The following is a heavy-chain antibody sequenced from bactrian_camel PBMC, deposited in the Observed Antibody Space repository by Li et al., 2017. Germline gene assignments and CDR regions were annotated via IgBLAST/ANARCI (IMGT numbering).Heavy chain of an antibody. J-gene: IGHJ4*01. D-gene: IGHD2*01. CDR3: AASDWARYCSGGPRPYEYKH. CDR2: IERDGST. CDR1: VVTYSSLC. V-gene: IGHV3S26*01. Sequence: HVQLVESGGGSVQAGAALRLSCVASVVTYSSLCMAWLRQGPGKEREGVAAIERDGSTSYTDSMKGRFTISKDNAKNTLYPQMNSLKPEDTAMYYCAASDWARYCSGGPRPYEYKHWGHGTQVTVS.